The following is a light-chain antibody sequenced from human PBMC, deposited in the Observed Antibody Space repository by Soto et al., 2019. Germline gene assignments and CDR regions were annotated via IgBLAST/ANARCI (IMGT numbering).Light chain of an antibody. Sequence: NVLTQSPGTLSLSPGERATLSCRASQSVSSSYLAWYQQKPGQAPRLLIYGASSRATGIPDRFSGSGSGTDFTLTISRLEPEDFAVYYYQQYGSSPRTFGQGTKVDIK. V-gene: IGKV3-20*01. CDR3: QQYGSSPRT. CDR2: GAS. J-gene: IGKJ1*01. CDR1: QSVSSSY.